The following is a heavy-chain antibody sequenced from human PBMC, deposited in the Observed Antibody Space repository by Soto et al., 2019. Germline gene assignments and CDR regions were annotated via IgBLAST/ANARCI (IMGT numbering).Heavy chain of an antibody. J-gene: IGHJ4*02. CDR2: IGNRPNNHET. CDR3: PSHMVYCTSACYPH. V-gene: IGHV3-73*02. CDR1: GFTFSDST. Sequence: EVLLVESGGGLVQPGGSLKLSCAASGFTFSDSTMHWVRQASGGGLEWVGRIGNRPNNHETAYATSLKGRFTISRDDSKNTAYLQKNSLKTEDTAVYYCPSHMVYCTSACYPHWGQGALVTVSS. D-gene: IGHD2-2*01.